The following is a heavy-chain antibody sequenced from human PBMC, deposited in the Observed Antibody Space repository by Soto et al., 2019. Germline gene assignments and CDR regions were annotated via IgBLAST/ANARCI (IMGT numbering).Heavy chain of an antibody. Sequence: GGSLRLSCSASGFTFSNYAMTWVRQAPGKGLEWVSVVSGNGDTTKYADSVKGRFTVSRDNSKNTLYLQMDSLRAEDTAIYYCAKRDYYEFLQHWGQGTLVTVSS. V-gene: IGHV3-23*01. CDR2: VSGNGDTT. CDR1: GFTFSNYA. D-gene: IGHD1-26*01. J-gene: IGHJ1*01. CDR3: AKRDYYEFLQH.